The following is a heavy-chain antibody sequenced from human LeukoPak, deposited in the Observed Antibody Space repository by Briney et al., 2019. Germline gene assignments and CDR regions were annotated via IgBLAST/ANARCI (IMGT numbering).Heavy chain of an antibody. Sequence: SETLPLTCAVYGESFSGYYWSWIRQPPGKGLEWIGEINHSGSTNYNPSLKSRVTISVDTSKNQFSLKLSSVTAADTAVYYCASRWELLPGSVYWGQGTLVTVSP. V-gene: IGHV4-34*01. CDR2: INHSGST. D-gene: IGHD1-26*01. J-gene: IGHJ4*02. CDR3: ASRWELLPGSVY. CDR1: GESFSGYY.